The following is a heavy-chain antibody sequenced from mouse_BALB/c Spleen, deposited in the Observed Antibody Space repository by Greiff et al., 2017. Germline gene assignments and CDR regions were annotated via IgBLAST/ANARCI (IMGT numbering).Heavy chain of an antibody. CDR3: ARRGPPYAMDY. CDR2: ISSGGSYT. Sequence: EVKLMESGGDLVKPGGSLKLSCAASGFTFSSYGMSWVRQTPDKRLEWVATISSGGSYTYYPDSVKGRFTISRDNAKNTLYLQMSSLKSEDTAMYYCARRGPPYAMDYWGQGTSVTVSS. CDR1: GFTFSSYG. V-gene: IGHV5-6*02. J-gene: IGHJ4*01.